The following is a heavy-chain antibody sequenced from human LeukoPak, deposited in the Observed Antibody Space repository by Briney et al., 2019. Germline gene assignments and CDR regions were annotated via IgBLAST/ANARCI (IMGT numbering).Heavy chain of an antibody. CDR1: GFTFSSYS. Sequence: GGSLRLSCAASGFTFSSYSMNWVRQAQGKGLEWVSSISSSSSYIYYADSVKGRFTISRDNAKNSLYLQMNSLRAEDTAVYYCARQTYYDSSGYYSPYWGQGTLVTVSS. D-gene: IGHD3-22*01. CDR3: ARQTYYDSSGYYSPY. J-gene: IGHJ4*02. CDR2: ISSSSSYI. V-gene: IGHV3-21*01.